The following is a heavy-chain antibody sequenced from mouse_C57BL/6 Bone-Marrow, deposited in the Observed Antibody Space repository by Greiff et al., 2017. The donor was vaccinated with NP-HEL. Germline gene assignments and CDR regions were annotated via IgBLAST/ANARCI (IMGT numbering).Heavy chain of an antibody. V-gene: IGHV1-54*01. CDR2: INPGSGGT. CDR3: ARRGYGSSDWYFDV. J-gene: IGHJ1*03. CDR1: GYAFTNYL. Sequence: VHLVESGAELVRPGTSVKVSCKASGYAFTNYLIEWVKQRPGQGLEWIGVINPGSGGTNYNEKFKGKATLTADKSSSTAYMQLSSLTSEDSAVYFCARRGYGSSDWYFDVWGTGTTVTVSS. D-gene: IGHD1-1*01.